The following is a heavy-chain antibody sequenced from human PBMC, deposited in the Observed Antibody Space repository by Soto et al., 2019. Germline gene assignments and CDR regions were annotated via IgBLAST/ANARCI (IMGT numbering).Heavy chain of an antibody. V-gene: IGHV1-69*13. D-gene: IGHD2-2*01. Sequence: SVKVSCKASGGTFSSYAISWVRQAPGQGLEWMGGIIPIFGTANYAQKFQGRVTITADESTSTAYMELSSLRSEDTAVYYCARDKVVPAAMNYYYYGMDVWGQGTTVTVAS. CDR1: GGTFSSYA. CDR2: IIPIFGTA. CDR3: ARDKVVPAAMNYYYYGMDV. J-gene: IGHJ6*02.